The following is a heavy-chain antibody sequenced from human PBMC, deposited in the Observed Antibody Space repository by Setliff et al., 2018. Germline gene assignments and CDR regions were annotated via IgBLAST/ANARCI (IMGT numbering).Heavy chain of an antibody. J-gene: IGHJ4*02. D-gene: IGHD2-8*02. V-gene: IGHV1-18*01. CDR1: GYTFTNYG. Sequence: ASVKVSCKASGYTFTNYGITWVRLAPGQGLEWMGWIFPKTGNTNYAHKLQGRVTMTTDTSTGTAYMDLRSLRSDDTAVYYCSRWVRFCTASTCQGASASEHWGQGTLVTVSS. CDR3: SRWVRFCTASTCQGASASEH. CDR2: IFPKTGNT.